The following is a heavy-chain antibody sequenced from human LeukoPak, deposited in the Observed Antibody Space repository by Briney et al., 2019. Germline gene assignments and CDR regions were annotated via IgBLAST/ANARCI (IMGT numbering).Heavy chain of an antibody. CDR3: ARDRVGYCSSTCCYHFDY. V-gene: IGHV1-69*06. J-gene: IGHJ4*02. CDR1: GGTFSSYA. CDR2: IIPIFGTA. D-gene: IGHD2-2*01. Sequence: GASVKVSCKASGGTFSSYAISWVRQAPGQGLEWMGGIIPIFGTANYAQKFQGRVTITADKSTSTAYMELSSLRSEDTAVYYCARDRVGYCSSTCCYHFDYWGQGTLVTVSS.